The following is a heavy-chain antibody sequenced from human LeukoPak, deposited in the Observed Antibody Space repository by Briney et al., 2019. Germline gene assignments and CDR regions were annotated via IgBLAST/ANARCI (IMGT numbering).Heavy chain of an antibody. J-gene: IGHJ4*02. D-gene: IGHD3-10*01. Sequence: GGSLRLSCAASGFTFSNYAMNWVRQAPGKGLEWVSGVSGSGVSTYYADSVKGRFTISRDNSKNTLYLQMNSLRAEDTAVYYCANVPCGSGWGQGTLVTVSS. CDR2: VSGSGVST. CDR3: ANVPCGSG. CDR1: GFTFSNYA. V-gene: IGHV3-23*01.